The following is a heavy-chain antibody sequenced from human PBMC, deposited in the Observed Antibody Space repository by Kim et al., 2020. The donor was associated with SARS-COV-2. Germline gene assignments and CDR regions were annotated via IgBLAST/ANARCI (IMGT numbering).Heavy chain of an antibody. Sequence: SLRLSCAASGFTFSSYGMHWVRQAPGKGLEWVAVIWYDGSNNYYADSVKGRFTISRDNSKHTLYLQMNSLRAEDTAVYYCARDLDWDYFDPWGQGTLV. J-gene: IGHJ5*02. V-gene: IGHV3-33*01. D-gene: IGHD1-7*01. CDR1: GFTFSSYG. CDR2: IWYDGSNN. CDR3: ARDLDWDYFDP.